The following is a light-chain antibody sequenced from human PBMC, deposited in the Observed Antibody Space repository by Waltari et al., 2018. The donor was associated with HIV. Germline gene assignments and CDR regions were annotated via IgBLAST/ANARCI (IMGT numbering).Light chain of an antibody. CDR3: SSYTRSSTL. J-gene: IGLJ2*01. Sequence: QSALTQPASVSGSPGQSITISCTGTTSDVGGKNYVSWYQKHPGKAPKFLIYDVSNRPSVVSNRFAGSKSGNTASLTISGLQAEDEADYYCSSYTRSSTLFGGGTKLTVL. CDR1: TSDVGGKNY. V-gene: IGLV2-14*01. CDR2: DVS.